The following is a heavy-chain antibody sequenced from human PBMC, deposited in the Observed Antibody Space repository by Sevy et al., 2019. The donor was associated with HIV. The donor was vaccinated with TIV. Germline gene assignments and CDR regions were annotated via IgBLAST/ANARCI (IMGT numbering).Heavy chain of an antibody. V-gene: IGHV3-9*01. CDR3: AKALAGIAVAGGSDY. CDR1: GFTFDDYA. D-gene: IGHD6-19*01. Sequence: GGSLRLSCAASGFTFDDYAIHWVRQAPGKGLEWVSGISWNSGSICYADSVKGRFTISRDNAKNSLYLQMNSLRAEDTALYYCAKALAGIAVAGGSDYWGQGTLVTVSS. CDR2: ISWNSGSI. J-gene: IGHJ4*02.